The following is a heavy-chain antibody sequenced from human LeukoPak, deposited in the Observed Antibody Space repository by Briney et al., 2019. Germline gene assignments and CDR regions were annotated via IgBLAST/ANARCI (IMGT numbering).Heavy chain of an antibody. D-gene: IGHD4-17*01. V-gene: IGHV4-61*02. J-gene: IGHJ5*02. CDR3: ARDTQNDYGDLNWFDP. CDR1: GGSISSGSCY. CDR2: IYTSGST. Sequence: SETLSLTCTVSGGSISSGSCYWSWIRQPAGKGLEWIGRIYTSGSTNYNPSLKSRVTISLGPSKNQFSLKLSSVTAADTAVYYCARDTQNDYGDLNWFDPWGQGTLVTVSS.